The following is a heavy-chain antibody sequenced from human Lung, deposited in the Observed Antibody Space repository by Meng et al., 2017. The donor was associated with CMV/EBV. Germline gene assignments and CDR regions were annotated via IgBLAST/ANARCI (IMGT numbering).Heavy chain of an antibody. CDR2: IDPNTGNP. D-gene: IGHD5-24*01. V-gene: IGHV7-4-1*02. Sequence: VAVVESGSELKEPGAPVQVSCRPSGYTFTSYAINRVRQAPRQGTDWMGWIDPNTGNPTYDQGFTGRFVFSLDTSVSTAYLQINSLRADDTAVYYCARDSPLDGYSLLDYWGQGTLVTVSS. J-gene: IGHJ4*02. CDR1: GYTFTSYA. CDR3: ARDSPLDGYSLLDY.